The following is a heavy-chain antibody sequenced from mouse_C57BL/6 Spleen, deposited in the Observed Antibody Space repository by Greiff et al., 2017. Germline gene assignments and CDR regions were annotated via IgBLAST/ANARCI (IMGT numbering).Heavy chain of an antibody. CDR3: ARYAMDY. CDR2: ISSGGSYT. CDR1: GFTFSSYG. V-gene: IGHV5-6*01. Sequence: EVQLMESGGDLVKPGASLKLSCAASGFTFSSYGMSWVRQTPDKRLEWVATISSGGSYTYYPDSVKGRFTISRDNAKNTLYLQMSSLKSEDTAMYYCARYAMDYWGQGTSVTVSS. J-gene: IGHJ4*01.